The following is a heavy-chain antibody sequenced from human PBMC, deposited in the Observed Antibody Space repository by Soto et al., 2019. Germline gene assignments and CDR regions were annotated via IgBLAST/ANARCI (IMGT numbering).Heavy chain of an antibody. J-gene: IGHJ5*02. D-gene: IGHD2-2*02. V-gene: IGHV4-30-4*01. CDR2: ISYSGST. CDR1: GGSNSSGDYY. CDR3: SRVLGGCISTNWYTSWFDP. Sequence: SETLSLTCTVSGGSNSSGDYYWSWIRQPPGKGLEWVGYISYSGSTYYNPSLKSRVTISVDTSKNQFSLKLRSVTAADTAVYYCSRVLGGCISTNWYTSWFDPWGQGTQVT.